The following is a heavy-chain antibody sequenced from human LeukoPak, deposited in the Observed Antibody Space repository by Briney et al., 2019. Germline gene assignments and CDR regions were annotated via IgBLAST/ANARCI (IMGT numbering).Heavy chain of an antibody. CDR3: ARDVISLYYYYGMDV. CDR2: INPNSGGT. CDR1: GYTFTGYY. Sequence: ASVKVSCKASGYTFTGYYMHWVRQAPGQGLEWMGWINPNSGGTNYAHKFQGWVTMTRDTSITTAYMELSRLRSHDTAVYYCARDVISLYYYYGMDVWGQGTTVTVSS. J-gene: IGHJ6*02. V-gene: IGHV1-2*04.